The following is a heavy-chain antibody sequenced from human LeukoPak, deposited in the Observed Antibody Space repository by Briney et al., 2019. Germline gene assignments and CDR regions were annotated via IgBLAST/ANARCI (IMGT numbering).Heavy chain of an antibody. D-gene: IGHD3-16*02. CDR3: ARARGGNHRYPFDL. CDR1: GFTLSDYG. Sequence: PGGSLRLSCAVSGFTLSDYGMYWVRQAPGKGLDWVAVRSYDGSNKYYADSVKGRFTISRDNSKNTLYLQMSSLRVEDTAVYYCARARGGNHRYPFDLWGQGTLVTVSS. V-gene: IGHV3-30*03. J-gene: IGHJ4*02. CDR2: RSYDGSNK.